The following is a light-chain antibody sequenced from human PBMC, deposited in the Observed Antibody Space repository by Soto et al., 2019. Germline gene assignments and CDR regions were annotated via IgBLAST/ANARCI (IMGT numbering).Light chain of an antibody. CDR3: QQYSSSPLMYS. J-gene: IGKJ2*01. CDR1: QSVSSSS. CDR2: GAS. Sequence: EILLTQSPGTLSLSPGERATLSCRASQSVSSSSLPWYQQKPGQAPRLLFYGASSRATGIPDRFSGSGSGAAFTLTISRLEPEDFAVYYCQQYSSSPLMYSFGQGTKLEIK. V-gene: IGKV3-20*01.